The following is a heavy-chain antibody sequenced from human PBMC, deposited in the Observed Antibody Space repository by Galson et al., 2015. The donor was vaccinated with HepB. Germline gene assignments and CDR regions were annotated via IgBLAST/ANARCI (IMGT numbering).Heavy chain of an antibody. CDR1: GFTFTSSA. Sequence: SVKVSCKASGFTFTSSAVQWVRQARGQRPEWIGWIVVGSGNTNYAQKFQERVTITRDMSTSTAYMELSSLRSEGTAVYYCAAGGYSQYGMDVWGQGTTVTVSS. J-gene: IGHJ6*02. D-gene: IGHD5-18*01. CDR2: IVVGSGNT. CDR3: AAGGYSQYGMDV. V-gene: IGHV1-58*01.